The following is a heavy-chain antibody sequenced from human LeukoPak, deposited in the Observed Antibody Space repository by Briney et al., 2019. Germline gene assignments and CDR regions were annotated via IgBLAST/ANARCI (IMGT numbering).Heavy chain of an antibody. Sequence: ASVKVSCKTSGYTFTDYYMHWVRQAPGQGLELMGWINPNSGGTNYAQKFQGRVTMTRDTSINTAYMELSMLRSDDTAVYYCARSLPPTRYNRLDYWGQGTLVTVSS. J-gene: IGHJ4*02. D-gene: IGHD3-16*02. V-gene: IGHV1-2*02. CDR1: GYTFTDYY. CDR2: INPNSGGT. CDR3: ARSLPPTRYNRLDY.